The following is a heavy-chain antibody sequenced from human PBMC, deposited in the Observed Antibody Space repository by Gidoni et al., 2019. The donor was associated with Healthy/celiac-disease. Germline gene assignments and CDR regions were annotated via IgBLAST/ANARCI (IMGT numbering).Heavy chain of an antibody. D-gene: IGHD2-2*01. CDR1: GGSTSSGCYY. V-gene: IGHV4-31*03. J-gene: IGHJ6*02. CDR3: ARDREYQLLSDV. Sequence: QVQLQESGPGLGKPSQTLSRTCTVPGGSTSSGCYYWSWVRQHPGKGLEWIGYIYYSGSTYYNPSLKSRVTISVDTSKNQFSLKLSSVTAADTAVYYCARDREYQLLSDVWGHGTTVTVSS. CDR2: IYYSGST.